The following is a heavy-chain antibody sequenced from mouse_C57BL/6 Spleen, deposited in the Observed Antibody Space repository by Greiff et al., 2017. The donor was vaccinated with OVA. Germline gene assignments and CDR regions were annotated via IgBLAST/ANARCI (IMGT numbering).Heavy chain of an antibody. Sequence: EVKLLESGPGLVKPSQSLSLTCSVTGYSITSGYYWNWIRQFPGNKLEWMGYISYDGSNNYNPSLKNRISITRDTSKNQFFLKLNSVTTEDTATYYCARGDYDYGGAYWGQGTLVTVSA. CDR3: ARGDYDYGGAY. V-gene: IGHV3-6*01. J-gene: IGHJ3*01. CDR2: ISYDGSN. CDR1: GYSITSGYY. D-gene: IGHD2-4*01.